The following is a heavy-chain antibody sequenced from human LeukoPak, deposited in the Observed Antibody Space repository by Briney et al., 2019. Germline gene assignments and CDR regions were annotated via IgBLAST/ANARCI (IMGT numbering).Heavy chain of an antibody. J-gene: IGHJ1*01. CDR2: IWYDGSNE. Sequence: SGGSLRLSCAASGFTFSNYGMHWVRQAPGKGLEWVAVIWYDGSNENYADSVKGRFTISRDNSKNTLYLQMNSLRAEDTAVYYCAKDQGIQLWLKYFQHWGQGTLVTVSS. CDR1: GFTFSNYG. D-gene: IGHD5-18*01. V-gene: IGHV3-33*03. CDR3: AKDQGIQLWLKYFQH.